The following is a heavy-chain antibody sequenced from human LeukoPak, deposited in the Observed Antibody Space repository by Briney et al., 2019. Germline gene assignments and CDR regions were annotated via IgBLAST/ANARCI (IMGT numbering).Heavy chain of an antibody. V-gene: IGHV4-39*01. CDR2: IYHSGTT. J-gene: IGHJ5*02. CDR3: ARLPTGYPNWFDP. Sequence: SETLSLTCAVSGGSIISSSYNWGWIRQPPGRGLEWIGTIYHSGTTYYNPSLKSRVTISVDTSKNQFFLKLSSVTAADTAVYYCARLPTGYPNWFDPWGQGSLVTVSS. D-gene: IGHD3-9*01. CDR1: GGSIISSSYN.